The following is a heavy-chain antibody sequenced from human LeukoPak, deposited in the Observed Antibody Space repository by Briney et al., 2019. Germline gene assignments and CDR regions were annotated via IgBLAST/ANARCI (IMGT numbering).Heavy chain of an antibody. CDR3: ARGPQYYYGSGRNPNAFDI. Sequence: SETLSLTCTVSGDSISSCDYYWIWIRPPAGKGLEWFGRISSSGSNNYNPSLKSRVTISVDTYKNQFSQKLSSVTAADTAVYYCARGPQYYYGSGRNPNAFDIWGQGTMVTVSS. CDR2: ISSSGSN. J-gene: IGHJ3*02. CDR1: GDSISSCDYY. D-gene: IGHD3-10*01. V-gene: IGHV4-61*02.